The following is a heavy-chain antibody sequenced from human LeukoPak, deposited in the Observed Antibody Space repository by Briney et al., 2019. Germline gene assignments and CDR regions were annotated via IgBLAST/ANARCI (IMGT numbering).Heavy chain of an antibody. CDR2: IYTSGST. CDR3: AGLDYYDSSSTY. CDR1: GGSISSGCYY. V-gene: IGHV4-61*02. Sequence: SETLSLTCTVSGGSISSGCYYWGWIRQPAGKGLEWIGRIYTSGSTNYNPSLKSRVTISVDTSKNQFSLKLSSVTAADTAVYYCAGLDYYDSSSTYWGQGTLVTVSS. J-gene: IGHJ4*02. D-gene: IGHD3-22*01.